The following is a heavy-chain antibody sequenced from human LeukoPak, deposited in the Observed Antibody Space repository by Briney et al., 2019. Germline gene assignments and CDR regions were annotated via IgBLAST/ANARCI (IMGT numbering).Heavy chain of an antibody. J-gene: IGHJ4*02. CDR2: INHSGST. D-gene: IGHD3-16*01. Sequence: PSETLSLTCAVYGGSFSGYYWSWIRQPPGKGLEWIGEINHSGSTNYNPSLKSRVTISVDTSKNQFSLKLSSVTAADTAVYYCARQTFGVLYFDSWGLGTLVIVSS. CDR1: GGSFSGYY. CDR3: ARQTFGVLYFDS. V-gene: IGHV4-34*01.